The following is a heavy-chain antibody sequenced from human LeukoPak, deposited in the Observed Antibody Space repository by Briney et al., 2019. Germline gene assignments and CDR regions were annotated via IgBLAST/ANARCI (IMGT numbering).Heavy chain of an antibody. CDR1: GGSISSYY. V-gene: IGHV4-4*09. J-gene: IGHJ2*01. CDR2: IYTSGST. Sequence: SETLSLTCTVSGGSISSYYWNWIRQPPGKGLEWIGYIYTSGSTNYNPSLKSRVTISVDTSKNQFSLKLSSVTAADTAVYYCARYDRLGMMVVADWYFDLWGRGTLVTVSS. CDR3: ARYDRLGMMVVADWYFDL. D-gene: IGHD3-22*01.